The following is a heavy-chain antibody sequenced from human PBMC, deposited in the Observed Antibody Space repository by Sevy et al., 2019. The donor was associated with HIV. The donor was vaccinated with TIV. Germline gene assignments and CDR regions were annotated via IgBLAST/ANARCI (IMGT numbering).Heavy chain of an antibody. J-gene: IGHJ4*02. Sequence: GGSLRLSCTASGFTFSTYTMHWVRQAPGKGLEWVAVTSYDERDKFYADSVKGRFSNSRDNSKKTVYLQMSSLRVEDAAIYYCAKDGGTSGGSAGCDYWGQGTPVTVSS. V-gene: IGHV3-30*04. CDR3: AKDGGTSGGSAGCDY. CDR2: TSYDERDK. CDR1: GFTFSTYT. D-gene: IGHD1-26*01.